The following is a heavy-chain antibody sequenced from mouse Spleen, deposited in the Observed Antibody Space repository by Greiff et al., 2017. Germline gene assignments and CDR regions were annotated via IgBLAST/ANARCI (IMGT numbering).Heavy chain of an antibody. D-gene: IGHD3-2*02. CDR3: VRHQDFYWYFDV. J-gene: IGHJ1*01. CDR1: GFTFNTYA. Sequence: EVMLVESGGGLVQPKGSLKLSCAASGFTFNTYAMNWVRQAPGKGLEWVARIRSKSNNYATYYADSVKDRFTISRDDSQSMLYLQMNNLKTEDTAMYYCVRHQDFYWYFDVWGAGTTVTVSS. V-gene: IGHV10-1*02. CDR2: IRSKSNNYAT.